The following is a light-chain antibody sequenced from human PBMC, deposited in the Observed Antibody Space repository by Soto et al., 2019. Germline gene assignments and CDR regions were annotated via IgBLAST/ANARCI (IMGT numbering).Light chain of an antibody. CDR1: QSVSSSY. CDR3: QQYASSPLFT. Sequence: EMVLTQSPGTLSLSPGERATLSFRASQSVSSSYLAWYQQKPGQAPRLLIYDASSRATGIPVRFSGSGSGTDFTLTISRLEPEDFAVYYCQQYASSPLFTFGPGTKVDIK. V-gene: IGKV3-20*01. CDR2: DAS. J-gene: IGKJ3*01.